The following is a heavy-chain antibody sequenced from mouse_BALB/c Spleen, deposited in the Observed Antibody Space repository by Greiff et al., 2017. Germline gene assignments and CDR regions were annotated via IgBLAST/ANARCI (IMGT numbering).Heavy chain of an antibody. V-gene: IGHV5-4*02. CDR1: GFTFSDYY. D-gene: IGHD2-4*01. J-gene: IGHJ4*01. CDR3: ARERGLRRPHYYAMDY. Sequence: EVMLVESGGGLVKPGGSLKLSCAASGFTFSDYYMYWVRQTPEKRLEWVATISDGGSYTYYPDSVKGRFTISRDNAKNNLYLQMSSLKSEDTAMYYCARERGLRRPHYYAMDYWGQGTSVTVSS. CDR2: ISDGGSYT.